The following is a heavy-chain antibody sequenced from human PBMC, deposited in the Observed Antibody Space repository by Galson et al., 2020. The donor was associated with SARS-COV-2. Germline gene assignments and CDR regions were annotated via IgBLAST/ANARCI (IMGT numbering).Heavy chain of an antibody. CDR1: GGSFTDYY. Sequence: SETLSLTCAVYGGSFTDYYWTWIRQPPGKGLEWIGEINHTGSANYNPSLKSRLTLSVDTSKNQFSLKLTSVTAADRAVYYCARGRVTVFGVLIMLPAIGAYDSWGQGTVVIVSS. D-gene: IGHD3-3*01. CDR2: INHTGSA. CDR3: ARGRVTVFGVLIMLPAIGAYDS. V-gene: IGHV4-34*01. J-gene: IGHJ3*02.